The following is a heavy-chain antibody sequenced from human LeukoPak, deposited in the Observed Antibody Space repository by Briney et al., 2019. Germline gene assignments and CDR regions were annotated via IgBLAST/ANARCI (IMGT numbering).Heavy chain of an antibody. CDR3: ARGERGLYCSSTSCYPVL. V-gene: IGHV3-21*01. CDR1: GFTFSSYS. CDR2: ISSSSSYI. Sequence: GGPLRLSCAASGFTFSSYSMNWVRQAPGKRLEWVSSISSSSSYIYYADSVKGRFTISRDNAKNSLYLQMNSLRAEDTAVYYCARGERGLYCSSTSCYPVLGGQGTLVTVSS. J-gene: IGHJ4*02. D-gene: IGHD2-2*01.